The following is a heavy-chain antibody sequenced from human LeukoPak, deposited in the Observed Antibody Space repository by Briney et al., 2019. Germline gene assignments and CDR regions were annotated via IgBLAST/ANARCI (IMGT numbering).Heavy chain of an antibody. J-gene: IGHJ4*02. CDR3: ASSYFYDGTRYFDY. V-gene: IGHV4-59*08. Sequence: PSETLSLTCTVSGGSITSYYWTWIRQPPGKGLEWIGYIYYTGSTKSNPSPKSRVTISLDMSKNQFSLNLSSVTAADTAMYYCASSYFYDGTRYFDYWGLGTLVTVSS. CDR1: GGSITSYY. CDR2: IYYTGST. D-gene: IGHD3-22*01.